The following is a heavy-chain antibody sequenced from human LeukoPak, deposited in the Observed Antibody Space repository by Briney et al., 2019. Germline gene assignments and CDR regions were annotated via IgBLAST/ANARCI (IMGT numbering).Heavy chain of an antibody. Sequence: DTVNVSCKASGYTFTSYGISWVRQAPGQGLEWMGWISTYNGNTNYAQKLQGRVTMTTDTSTSTAYMELRSLRSDDTAVYYCARGSGIQLDYWGEGALVTVSS. CDR1: GYTFTSYG. V-gene: IGHV1-18*01. D-gene: IGHD5-18*01. CDR2: ISTYNGNT. J-gene: IGHJ4*02. CDR3: ARGSGIQLDY.